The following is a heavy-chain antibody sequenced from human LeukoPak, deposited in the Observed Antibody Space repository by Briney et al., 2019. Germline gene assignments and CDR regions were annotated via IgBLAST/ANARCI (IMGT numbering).Heavy chain of an antibody. Sequence: GGSLRLSCAASGFAFISYAMSWVRPAPGKGLEWVSAISGSGGSTYYADSVKGRFTISRDNSKNTLYLQMNSLRAEDTAVYYCAKDMYSGSSFDYWGQGTLVTVSS. V-gene: IGHV3-23*01. D-gene: IGHD1-26*01. CDR3: AKDMYSGSSFDY. J-gene: IGHJ4*02. CDR1: GFAFISYA. CDR2: ISGSGGST.